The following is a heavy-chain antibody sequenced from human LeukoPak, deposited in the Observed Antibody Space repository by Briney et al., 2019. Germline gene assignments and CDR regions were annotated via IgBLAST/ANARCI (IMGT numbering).Heavy chain of an antibody. J-gene: IGHJ4*02. CDR3: AGYDHTNYLAY. CDR2: IYYSGST. V-gene: IGHV4-59*01. D-gene: IGHD1-14*01. CDR1: GGSISSYY. Sequence: ASETLSLTCTVSGGSISSYYWSWIRQPPGKGLEWIGYIYYSGSTNYNPSLKSRVTISVDTSKNQFSLKLSSVTAADTAVYYYAGYDHTNYLAYWGQGTLVTVSS.